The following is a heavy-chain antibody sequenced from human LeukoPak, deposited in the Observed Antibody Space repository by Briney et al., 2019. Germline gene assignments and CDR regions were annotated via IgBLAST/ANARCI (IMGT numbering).Heavy chain of an antibody. V-gene: IGHV3-21*01. D-gene: IGHD3-3*01. J-gene: IGHJ4*02. CDR1: GFTFSSYA. CDR2: ISSSSSYI. Sequence: GSLRLSCAASGFTFSSYAMSWVRQAPGKGLEWVSSISSSSSYIYYADSVKGRFTISRDNAKNSLYLQMNSLRAEDTAVYYCARDTPGYYDFWSGYYLGIDYWGQGTLVTVSS. CDR3: ARDTPGYYDFWSGYYLGIDY.